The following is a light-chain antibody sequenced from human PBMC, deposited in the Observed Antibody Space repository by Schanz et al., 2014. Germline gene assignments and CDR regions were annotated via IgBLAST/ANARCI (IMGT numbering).Light chain of an antibody. Sequence: QSALTQPASVSGSPGQSITISCTGTSSDVGGYNYVSWYQQNPGKAPKFIIYDVNNRPSGVSNRFSGSKSGNTASLTISGLQAEDGAVYYCASYPSRNLYVFGTATKLTVL. V-gene: IGLV2-14*01. J-gene: IGLJ1*01. CDR3: ASYPSRNLYV. CDR2: DVN. CDR1: SSDVGGYNY.